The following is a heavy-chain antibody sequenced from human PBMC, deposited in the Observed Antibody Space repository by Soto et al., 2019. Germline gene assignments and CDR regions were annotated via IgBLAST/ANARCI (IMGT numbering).Heavy chain of an antibody. D-gene: IGHD3-3*01. Sequence: QVQLVESGGGVVQPGRSLRLYCAASVFTFSSYAMHWVRQAPGKGLEWVAVISYDGSNKYYADSVKGRFTISRDNSKNTLYLQMNSLRAEDTAVYYCARDLAPGFWSGYSPPYYYGMDVWGQGTTVTVSS. CDR1: VFTFSSYA. CDR3: ARDLAPGFWSGYSPPYYYGMDV. CDR2: ISYDGSNK. V-gene: IGHV3-30-3*01. J-gene: IGHJ6*02.